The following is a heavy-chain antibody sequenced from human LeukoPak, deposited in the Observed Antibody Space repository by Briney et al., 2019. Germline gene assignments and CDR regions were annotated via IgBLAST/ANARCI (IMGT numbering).Heavy chain of an antibody. V-gene: IGHV4-59*01. CDR3: ARGGAPTHYYYYMDV. Sequence: SETLSLTCTVSGGSISSYYWSWIRQPPGKGLEWIGCIYYSGSTNYNPSLKSRVTISVDTSKNQFSLKLSSVTAADTAVYYCARGGAPTHYYYYMDVWGKGTTVTVSS. CDR1: GGSISSYY. J-gene: IGHJ6*03. CDR2: IYYSGST. D-gene: IGHD1-26*01.